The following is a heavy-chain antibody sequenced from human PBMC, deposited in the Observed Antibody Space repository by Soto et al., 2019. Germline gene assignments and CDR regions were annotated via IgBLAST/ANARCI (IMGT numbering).Heavy chain of an antibody. CDR3: ARGMPGLFDY. D-gene: IGHD2-2*01. Sequence: WGSLRLSCAASGFTFISYEMNCVRQAPGKGLEWVSYTSSSGSTIYYADSVKGRFTISRDNAKNSLYLQMNSLRAEDTAVYYCARGMPGLFDYWGQGTLVTV. CDR1: GFTFISYE. CDR2: TSSSGSTI. V-gene: IGHV3-48*03. J-gene: IGHJ4*02.